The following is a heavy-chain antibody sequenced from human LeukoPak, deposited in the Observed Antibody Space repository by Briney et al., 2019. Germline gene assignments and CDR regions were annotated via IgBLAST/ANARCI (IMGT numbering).Heavy chain of an antibody. CDR1: GGSISSYY. V-gene: IGHV4-59*01. J-gene: IGHJ6*03. CDR3: ARAYDFWSGYSVGYMDV. CDR2: IYYSGST. D-gene: IGHD3-3*01. Sequence: PSETLSLTCTVCGGSISSYYWSWIRQPPGKGLEGIGYIYYSGSTNYNPSLKSRVTISVDTSKNQFSLKLSSVTAADTAVYYCARAYDFWSGYSVGYMDVWGKGTTVTVSS.